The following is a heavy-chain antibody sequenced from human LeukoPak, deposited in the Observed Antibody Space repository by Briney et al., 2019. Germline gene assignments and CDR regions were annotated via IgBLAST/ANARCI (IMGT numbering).Heavy chain of an antibody. D-gene: IGHD3-22*01. CDR3: AGGSGYYYVEFDY. Sequence: PSETLSLTCTVSGGSISSGSYYWSWIRQPAGKGLEWIGRIYTSGSTNYNPSLKSRVTISVDTSKNQFSLKLSSVTAADTAVYYCAGGSGYYYVEFDYWGQGTLVTVSS. CDR1: GGSISSGSYY. V-gene: IGHV4-61*02. CDR2: IYTSGST. J-gene: IGHJ4*02.